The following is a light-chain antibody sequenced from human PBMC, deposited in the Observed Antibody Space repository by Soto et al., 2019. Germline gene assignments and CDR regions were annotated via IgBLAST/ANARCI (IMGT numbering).Light chain of an antibody. CDR1: QEIKNY. Sequence: IQLTQSPSSLSASVGDRITITCRASQEIKNYLAWYQQKPGQGPRLLIYAASTSQGGVSSRFRGSGSGTDFALTIHNLQPADSASYYCQQLKSYPLSFGGGTKVDIK. V-gene: IGKV1-9*01. J-gene: IGKJ4*01. CDR3: QQLKSYPLS. CDR2: AAS.